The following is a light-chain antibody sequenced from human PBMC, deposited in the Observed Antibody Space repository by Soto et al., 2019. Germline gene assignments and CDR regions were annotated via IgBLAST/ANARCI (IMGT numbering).Light chain of an antibody. CDR1: SSDVGSYNL. V-gene: IGLV2-23*02. J-gene: IGLJ1*01. CDR2: EVS. CDR3: CSYAGSSTFWV. Sequence: QSVLTQPASVSGSPGQSITISCTGTSSDVGSYNLVSWYQQHPGKAPKLMIYEVSKRPSGVSNRFSGSKSGNTAFLTISGLQAEDVADYYCCSYAGSSTFWVFGTGTKVTV.